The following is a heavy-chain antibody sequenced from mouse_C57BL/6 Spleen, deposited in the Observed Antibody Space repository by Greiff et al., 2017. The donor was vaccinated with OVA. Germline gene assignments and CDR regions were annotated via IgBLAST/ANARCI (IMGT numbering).Heavy chain of an antibody. V-gene: IGHV1-55*01. J-gene: IGHJ2*01. CDR2: IYPGSGST. Sequence: QVHVKQPGAELVKPGASVKMSCKASGYTFTSYWITWVKQRPGQGLEWIGDIYPGSGSTNYNEKFKSKATLTVDTSSSTAYMQLSSLTSDDSAVYYCAREGAYYSNYDYWGQGTTLTVSS. CDR1: GYTFTSYW. D-gene: IGHD2-5*01. CDR3: AREGAYYSNYDY.